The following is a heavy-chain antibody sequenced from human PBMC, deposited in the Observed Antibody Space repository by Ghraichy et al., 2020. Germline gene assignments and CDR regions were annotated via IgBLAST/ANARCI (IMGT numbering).Heavy chain of an antibody. Sequence: GGSLRLSCAASGFIFSGYWMSWVRQAPGKGLEWVANIKKDGSEKYYVDSVKGRFTISRDNAKNSLYLQMNSLSAEETAMYYCARDLGGGWYFDYWGQGALVTVSS. CDR1: GFIFSGYW. CDR2: IKKDGSEK. CDR3: ARDLGGGWYFDY. V-gene: IGHV3-7*01. J-gene: IGHJ4*02. D-gene: IGHD6-19*01.